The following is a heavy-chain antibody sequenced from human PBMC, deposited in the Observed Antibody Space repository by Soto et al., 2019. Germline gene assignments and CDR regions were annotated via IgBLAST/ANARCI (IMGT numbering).Heavy chain of an antibody. J-gene: IGHJ4*02. CDR3: AKDDNCDSSGYYYSGYSDY. Sequence: PGGSLRLSCAASGFPFAGYAMTGVRPAQGKGLEWVSDMSGSGGSTYYADSVKGRFTISRDNSKNTLYLQMNSLRAEDTAVYYCAKDDNCDSSGYYYSGYSDYWGQGTLVTV. D-gene: IGHD3-22*01. CDR2: MSGSGGST. CDR1: GFPFAGYA. V-gene: IGHV3-23*01.